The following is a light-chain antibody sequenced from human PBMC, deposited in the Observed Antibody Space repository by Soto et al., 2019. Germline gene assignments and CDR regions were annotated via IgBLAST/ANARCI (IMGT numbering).Light chain of an antibody. CDR1: QCVSSSY. V-gene: IGKV3-20*01. Sequence: ESVLTQSPGTLSLSPGERATLSCRASQCVSSSYLAWYQQKPGQAPRLLIYGASSRATGIPDRFSGSGSGTDFTLTISRLEPEDFAVYYCQQYGSSPRAFGQGTKVEIK. CDR3: QQYGSSPRA. CDR2: GAS. J-gene: IGKJ1*01.